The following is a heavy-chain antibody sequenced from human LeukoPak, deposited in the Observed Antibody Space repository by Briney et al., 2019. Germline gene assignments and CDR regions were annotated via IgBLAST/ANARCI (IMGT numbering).Heavy chain of an antibody. V-gene: IGHV1-2*06. D-gene: IGHD3-22*01. CDR3: ATWPIDARDRYYYDSSGDRGFYFDY. CDR1: GYTLTGYY. J-gene: IGHJ4*02. Sequence: GASVKVSCKASGYTLTGYYMHWMRQAPGQGLEWMGRINPNSGGTNYAQKFQGRVTMTEDTSTDTAYMELSSLRSEDTAVYYCATWPIDARDRYYYDSSGDRGFYFDYWGQGTLVTVSS. CDR2: INPNSGGT.